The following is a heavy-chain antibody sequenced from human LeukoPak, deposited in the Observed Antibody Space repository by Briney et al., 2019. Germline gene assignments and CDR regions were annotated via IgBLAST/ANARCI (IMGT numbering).Heavy chain of an antibody. V-gene: IGHV3-23*01. D-gene: IGHD2-21*02. Sequence: GGSLRPSCAASGFTFSTYKMNWVRQTPGKGLEWVSSISGSGDSTFYADSVKGRFSISRDNSKNTLYLQVNGLRTEDTAVYYCAKDRLLNCRGDCYIFDYWGQGTVVTVSS. J-gene: IGHJ4*02. CDR1: GFTFSTYK. CDR3: AKDRLLNCRGDCYIFDY. CDR2: ISGSGDST.